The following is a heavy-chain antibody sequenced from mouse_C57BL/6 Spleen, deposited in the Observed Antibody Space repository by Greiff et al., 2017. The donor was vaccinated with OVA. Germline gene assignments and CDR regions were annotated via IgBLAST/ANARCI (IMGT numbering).Heavy chain of an antibody. CDR1: GFTFSSYG. Sequence: EVMLVESGGDLVKPGGSLKLSCAASGFTFSSYGMSWVRQTPEKRLEWVATISRGGSYTYYPDSVKGRVTISIDNATNTLYLQISSLKSEDSAMYYCARQGPSWYGDAFDYWGQGTLVTVSA. J-gene: IGHJ3*01. D-gene: IGHD2-13*01. V-gene: IGHV5-6*02. CDR2: ISRGGSYT. CDR3: ARQGPSWYGDAFDY.